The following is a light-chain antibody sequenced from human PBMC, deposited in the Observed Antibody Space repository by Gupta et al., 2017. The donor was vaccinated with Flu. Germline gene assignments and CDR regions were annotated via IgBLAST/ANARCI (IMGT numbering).Light chain of an antibody. Sequence: YVLTQPPSMSVAPGPTARITCAGDNLGRKAVKWYRPNPGQAPGVGVFDTSNRPSDIPERFSGSDSGDNATPNTSRVEAGDEADDYCHVSDATTDNWVFGPGTKLTVL. V-gene: IGLV3-21*02. CDR3: HVSDATTDNWV. J-gene: IGLJ3*02. CDR1: NLGRKA. CDR2: DTS.